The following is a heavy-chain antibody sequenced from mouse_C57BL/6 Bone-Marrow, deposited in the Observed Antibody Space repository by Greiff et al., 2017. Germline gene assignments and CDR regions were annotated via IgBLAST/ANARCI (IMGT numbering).Heavy chain of an antibody. J-gene: IGHJ2*01. V-gene: IGHV1-82*01. CDR1: GYAFSSSW. CDR3: ARNGVYYYGSSYFDY. Sequence: VQLQQSGPELVKPGASVKISCKASGYAFSSSWMNWVKQRPGKGLEWIGRIYPGDGDTNYNGKFKGKATLTSDKSSSTAYMQLSSLTSEDSEVYFCARNGVYYYGSSYFDYWGQGTTRTVSS. D-gene: IGHD1-1*01. CDR2: IYPGDGDT.